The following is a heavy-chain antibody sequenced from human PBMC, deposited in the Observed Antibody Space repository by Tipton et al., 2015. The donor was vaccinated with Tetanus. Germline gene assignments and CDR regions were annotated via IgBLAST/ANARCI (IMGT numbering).Heavy chain of an antibody. Sequence: TLSLTCTVSGGSISSNHYYWVWIRQPPGKGLEWIGSIYYGGGTYYNPSLKSRLTISVDTSKNQFSLNVNSVTAADTAVYYCARLGEWELLFDCWGQGTLVTVSS. CDR1: GGSISSNHYY. J-gene: IGHJ4*02. V-gene: IGHV4-39*01. D-gene: IGHD1-26*01. CDR2: IYYGGGT. CDR3: ARLGEWELLFDC.